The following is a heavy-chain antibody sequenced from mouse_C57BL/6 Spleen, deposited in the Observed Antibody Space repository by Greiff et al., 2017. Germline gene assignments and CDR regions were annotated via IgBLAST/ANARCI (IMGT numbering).Heavy chain of an antibody. Sequence: QVQLKQPGAELVKPGASVKLSCKASGYTFTSYWMHWVKQRPGQGLEWIGMIHPNSGSTNYNEKFKSKATLTVDKSSSTAYMQLSSLTSEDSAVYYCARSEDYGSWYFDVWGTGTTVTVSS. CDR3: ARSEDYGSWYFDV. CDR1: GYTFTSYW. D-gene: IGHD1-1*01. J-gene: IGHJ1*03. CDR2: IHPNSGST. V-gene: IGHV1-64*01.